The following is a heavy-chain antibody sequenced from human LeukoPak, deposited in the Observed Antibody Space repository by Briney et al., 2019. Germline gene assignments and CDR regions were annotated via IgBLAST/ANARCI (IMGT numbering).Heavy chain of an antibody. CDR1: AVSISSYN. CDR2: LFYSGST. V-gene: IGHV4-59*01. J-gene: IGHJ4*01. D-gene: IGHD4-11*01. Sequence: PSETLSLTRAISAVSISSYNWCWLWQSPGQGLEWIGYLFYSGSTNYNPSLKSRITMSTYTSKNQFPLNVRSVTAADTAVYYCARGAYRNYLSVDYWDHGILVTVSS. CDR3: ARGAYRNYLSVDY.